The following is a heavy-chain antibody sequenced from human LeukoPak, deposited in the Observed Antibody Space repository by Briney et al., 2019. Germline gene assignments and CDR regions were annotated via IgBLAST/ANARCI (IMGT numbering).Heavy chain of an antibody. Sequence: SETLSLTCTVSGGSVSSSSYYWGWIRQPPMKGLEWIGIIDDSGSTEYNLSLKSRVTISVDTSRNQFSLKLSSVTAADTAVYYCARHQSYGSGTYYAPFDNWGQGILVTVSS. J-gene: IGHJ4*02. V-gene: IGHV4-39*01. CDR3: ARHQSYGSGTYYAPFDN. CDR1: GGSVSSSSYY. D-gene: IGHD3-10*01. CDR2: IDDSGST.